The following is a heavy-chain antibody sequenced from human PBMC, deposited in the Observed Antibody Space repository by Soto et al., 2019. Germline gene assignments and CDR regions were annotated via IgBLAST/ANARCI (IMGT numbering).Heavy chain of an antibody. D-gene: IGHD6-6*01. CDR1: GASISSTSYY. Sequence: PSETLSLPCTVSGASISSTSYYWDWIRQPTGKGLEWIGTIYYSGSTYYNPSIKSRVTISIDTSKHQASLKLSSVTAADTAVYYCARHSNSSAVDYWGQGTLVTVSS. V-gene: IGHV4-39*01. CDR3: ARHSNSSAVDY. J-gene: IGHJ4*01. CDR2: IYYSGST.